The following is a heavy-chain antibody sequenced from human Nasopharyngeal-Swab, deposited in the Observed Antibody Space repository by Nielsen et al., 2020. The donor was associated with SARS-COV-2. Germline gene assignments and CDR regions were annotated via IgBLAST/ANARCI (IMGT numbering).Heavy chain of an antibody. D-gene: IGHD3-10*01. V-gene: IGHV4-59*08. CDR1: GGSISPYY. J-gene: IGHJ6*04. CDR2: IYYTGST. Sequence: SETLSLTCTVSGGSISPYYWGRIRQPPGKGLEWIGYIYYTGSTNYNPSLKSRLTISVDRSKNQFSLRLSSVTAADTAVYYCARHFRGGDVWGNGTTVTVSS. CDR3: ARHFRGGDV.